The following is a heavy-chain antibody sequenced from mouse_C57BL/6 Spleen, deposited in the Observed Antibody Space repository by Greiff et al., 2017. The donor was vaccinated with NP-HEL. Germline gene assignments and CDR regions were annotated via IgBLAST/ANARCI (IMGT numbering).Heavy chain of an antibody. CDR2: IYPRSGNT. CDR1: GYTFTSYG. J-gene: IGHJ4*01. Sequence: VQLQQSGAELARPGASVKLSCKASGYTFTSYGISWVKQRTGQGLEWIGEIYPRSGNTYYNEKFKGKATLTADKSSSTAYMELRSLTSEDSAVYFCASGEKYYGSSYNYAMDYWGQGTSVTVSS. D-gene: IGHD1-1*01. V-gene: IGHV1-81*01. CDR3: ASGEKYYGSSYNYAMDY.